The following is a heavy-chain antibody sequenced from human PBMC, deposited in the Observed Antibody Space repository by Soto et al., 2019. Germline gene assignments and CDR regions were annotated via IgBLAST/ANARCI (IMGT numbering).Heavy chain of an antibody. CDR1: GYTFTDFH. D-gene: IGHD1-26*01. V-gene: IGHV1-2*02. J-gene: IGHJ4*02. CDR2: VNPTSGNT. CDR3: VRELGGLLGPTTTRSDY. Sequence: ASVKVSCKXSGYTFTDFHMHWVRQAPGQGLEWMGWVNPTSGNTNYAQKFQGRVTMTRDTSLNTAYMELTGLTSDDTAVYYCVRELGGLLGPTTTRSDYWGQGTLVTVSS.